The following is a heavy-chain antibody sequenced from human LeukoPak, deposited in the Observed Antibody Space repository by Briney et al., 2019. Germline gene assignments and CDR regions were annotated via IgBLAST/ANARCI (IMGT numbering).Heavy chain of an antibody. V-gene: IGHV3-74*01. CDR1: GFNLRTYW. Sequence: PGGSLRLSCAVTGFNLRTYWIHWVRHSPGRGLEWVARINGEVSRISYADSVRGRFTISRDNAKNTAYLQMNSLRAEDTALYYCARDPGYYYYGMDVWGQGTTVVVSS. CDR3: ARDPGYYYYGMDV. CDR2: INGEVSRI. J-gene: IGHJ6*02.